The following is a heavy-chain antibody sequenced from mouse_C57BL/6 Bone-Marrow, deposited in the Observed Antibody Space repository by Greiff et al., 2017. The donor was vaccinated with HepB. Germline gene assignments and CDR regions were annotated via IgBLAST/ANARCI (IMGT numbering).Heavy chain of an antibody. CDR2: ISSGGDYI. V-gene: IGHV5-9-1*02. CDR1: GFTFSSYA. J-gene: IGHJ2*01. Sequence: EVKLMESGEGLVKPGGSLKLSCAASGFTFSSYAMSWVRQTPEKRLEWVAYISSGGDYIYYADTVKGRFTISRDNARNTLYLQMSSLKSEDTAMYYCTRERGYDFDYWGQGTTLTVSS. CDR3: TRERGYDFDY.